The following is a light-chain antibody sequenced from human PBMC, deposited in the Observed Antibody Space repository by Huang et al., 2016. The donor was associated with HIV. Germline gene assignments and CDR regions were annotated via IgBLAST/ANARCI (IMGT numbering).Light chain of an antibody. CDR3: HQYNNWLLS. Sequence: EIVMTQSPATLSVSPGERVTLSCRANRSVSTNLAWYQQRPGQAPRLLIYGSSTRVPGIPARFSGSGSGTDFSLTISSLQSEDFALYYCHQYNNWLLSFGGGTRVDI. CDR1: RSVSTN. J-gene: IGKJ4*01. V-gene: IGKV3-15*01. CDR2: GSS.